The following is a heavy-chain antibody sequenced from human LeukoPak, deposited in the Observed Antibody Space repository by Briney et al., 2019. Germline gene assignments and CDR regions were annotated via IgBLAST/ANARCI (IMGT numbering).Heavy chain of an antibody. J-gene: IGHJ4*02. V-gene: IGHV3-30*18. CDR1: GFTFSSYG. CDR2: ISYGGSNK. Sequence: GGSLRLSCAASGFTFSSYGMHWVRQAPGKGLEWVTVISYGGSNKYYADSVKGRFTISRDNSKNTLYLQVNSLRAEDTAVYYCAKDQNVRRGGIAVAATDYWGQRTLVTVSS. CDR3: AKDQNVRRGGIAVAATDY. D-gene: IGHD6-19*01.